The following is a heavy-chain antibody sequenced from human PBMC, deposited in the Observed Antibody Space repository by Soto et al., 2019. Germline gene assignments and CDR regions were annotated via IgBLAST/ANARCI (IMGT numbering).Heavy chain of an antibody. V-gene: IGHV3-74*01. CDR2: INSDGNST. Sequence: PGGSLRLSCAASGFTFSPFWMHWVRQVPGKGPVWVSRINSDGNSTSYADSVKGRFTISRDNAKNTLYLQMNSLRAEDTAVYYCARGSNHFAYWGQGSLVPVSS. D-gene: IGHD4-4*01. J-gene: IGHJ4*02. CDR3: ARGSNHFAY. CDR1: GFTFSPFW.